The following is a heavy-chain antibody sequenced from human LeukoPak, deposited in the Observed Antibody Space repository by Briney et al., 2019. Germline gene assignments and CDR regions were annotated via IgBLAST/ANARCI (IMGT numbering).Heavy chain of an antibody. J-gene: IGHJ4*02. CDR3: AKDLVVVAATPGNYFDY. CDR1: GFTFSSYA. D-gene: IGHD2-15*01. V-gene: IGHV3-23*01. Sequence: GRSLRLSCAASGFTFSSYAMSWVRQAPGKGLEWVSAISGSGGSTYYADSVKGRFTISRDNSKNTLYLQMNSLRAEDTAVCYCAKDLVVVAATPGNYFDYWGQGTLVTVSS. CDR2: ISGSGGST.